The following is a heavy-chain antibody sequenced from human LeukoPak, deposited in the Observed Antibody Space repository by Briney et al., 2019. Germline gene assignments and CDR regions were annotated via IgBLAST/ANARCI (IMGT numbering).Heavy chain of an antibody. CDR3: VRDFRSADY. V-gene: IGHV3-74*01. J-gene: IGHJ4*02. Sequence: HSGGSLRLSCAASGFTFSTYCMHWVRHAPGKGPMWVSRICPDGTVTNYADSVKARFIISRDNARNTVYLQMNSLRVEDTAVYYCVRDFRSADYWGQGTLVTVSS. CDR1: GFTFSTYC. CDR2: ICPDGTVT.